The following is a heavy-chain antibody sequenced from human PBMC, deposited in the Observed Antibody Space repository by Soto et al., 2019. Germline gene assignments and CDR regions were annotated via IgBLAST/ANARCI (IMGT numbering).Heavy chain of an antibody. V-gene: IGHV1-46*01. CDR2: VDPRDGST. J-gene: IGHJ4*02. D-gene: IGHD6-25*01. Sequence: QVQLVQSGAEMKRPGASVILSCKASGYIFTTYSIHWVRQTAGQGLEWMAKVDPRDGSTGYAQKLRGRVAMAWDTSTGTVSMEVSSLTSDDTATYYCARVRSSGREFDYWGQGTQVTFSS. CDR3: ARVRSSGREFDY. CDR1: GYIFTTYS.